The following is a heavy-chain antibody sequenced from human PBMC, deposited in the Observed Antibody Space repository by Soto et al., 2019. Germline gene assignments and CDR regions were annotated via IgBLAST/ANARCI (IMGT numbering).Heavy chain of an antibody. CDR1: GGSISSNSYY. CDR2: GYHGGNT. J-gene: IGHJ4*02. V-gene: IGHV4-39*01. D-gene: IGHD5-18*01. Sequence: SETLSLTCTVSGGSISSNSYYWAWIRQPPGKGLEWIGSGYHGGNTYYNPSHKSRVTISVDTSTNQFSLKLNSVTAADTAVYYWGRHRSGYGYLYFEDWGQGTLVTVSS. CDR3: GRHRSGYGYLYFED.